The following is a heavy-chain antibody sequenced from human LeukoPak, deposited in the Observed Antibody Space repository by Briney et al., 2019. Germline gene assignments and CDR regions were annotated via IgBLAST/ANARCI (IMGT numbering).Heavy chain of an antibody. J-gene: IGHJ4*02. CDR3: ARDDGSATMGFDS. D-gene: IGHD1-26*01. CDR1: GSTFSRSA. V-gene: IGHV1-69*05. Sequence: SVTVSCKASGSTFSRSAISWVRQAPGQGLQWMGGVIPILGTTNYAQRFQDRVSITTDDSTSTSYMEFRSLRSVDTAVYYCARDDGSATMGFDSWGQGTLVTVSS. CDR2: VIPILGTT.